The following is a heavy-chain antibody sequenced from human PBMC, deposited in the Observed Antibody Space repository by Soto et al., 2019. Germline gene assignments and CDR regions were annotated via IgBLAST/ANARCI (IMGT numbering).Heavy chain of an antibody. CDR2: IYPGDSDT. Sequence: GESLKLSCKGSGYSFTSYWIGWVRQMPGKGLEWMGIIYPGDSDTRYSPSFQGQVTISADKSISTAYLQWSSLKASDTAMYYCARQQWLRYNWFDPWGQGTLVTVSS. V-gene: IGHV5-51*01. CDR3: ARQQWLRYNWFDP. CDR1: GYSFTSYW. J-gene: IGHJ5*02. D-gene: IGHD5-12*01.